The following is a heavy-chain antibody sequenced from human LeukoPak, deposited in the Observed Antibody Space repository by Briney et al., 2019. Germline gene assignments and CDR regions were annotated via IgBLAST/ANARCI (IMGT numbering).Heavy chain of an antibody. CDR2: IIPIFGTA. D-gene: IGHD2-21*01. CDR1: GGTFSSYA. CDR3: ARERGGIMGWAFDI. V-gene: IGHV1-69*05. J-gene: IGHJ3*02. Sequence: ASVKVSCKASGGTFSSYAISWVRQAPGQGLEWMGGIIPIFGTANYAQKFQGRVTITMDESTSTAYMELSSLRSEDTAVYYCARERGGIMGWAFDIWGQGTMVTVSS.